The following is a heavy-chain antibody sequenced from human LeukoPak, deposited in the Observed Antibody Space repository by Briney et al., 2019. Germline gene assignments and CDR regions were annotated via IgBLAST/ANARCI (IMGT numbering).Heavy chain of an antibody. D-gene: IGHD6-13*01. J-gene: IGHJ4*02. CDR3: AKQYAAAGQFDL. Sequence: GGSLRLSCAAPGFTFSTYSMNWLRLAPGKGLEWVSSISPDSNYKYYVDSVKGRFTISRDNSQNSLYVQMHSLRAEDTAVYYCAKQYAAAGQFDLWGQGTLVAVSS. CDR1: GFTFSTYS. CDR2: ISPDSNYK. V-gene: IGHV3-21*04.